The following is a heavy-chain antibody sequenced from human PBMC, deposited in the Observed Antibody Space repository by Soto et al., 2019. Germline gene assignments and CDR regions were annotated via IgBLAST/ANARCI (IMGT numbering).Heavy chain of an antibody. V-gene: IGHV4-38-2*02. Sequence: LSLTCAVSYYSISSGYFWGWIRQPPGKGLEWIGSMYHSGSTYYNRSLKSRVTMSVDTSKNQLSLKLSSVTAADTAVYYCAREVGPTARAFDYWGQGTLVTVSS. CDR2: MYHSGST. CDR3: AREVGPTARAFDY. D-gene: IGHD1-26*01. CDR1: YYSISSGYF. J-gene: IGHJ4*02.